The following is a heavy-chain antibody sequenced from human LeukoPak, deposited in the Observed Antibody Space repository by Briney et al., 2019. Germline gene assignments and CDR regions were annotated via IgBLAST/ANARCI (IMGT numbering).Heavy chain of an antibody. D-gene: IGHD1-26*01. CDR1: GYTFTSYY. CDR3: ARDNSLGDNAWWFDP. J-gene: IGHJ5*02. V-gene: IGHV1-46*01. Sequence: GASVKVSCKASGYTFTSYYMHWVRQAPGQGLEWMGLINPTGDSTGYAQKFQGRITMTRDMSTSTDYMELSSLRSEDTAICYCARDNSLGDNAWWFDPWGQGTLVTVSS. CDR2: INPTGDST.